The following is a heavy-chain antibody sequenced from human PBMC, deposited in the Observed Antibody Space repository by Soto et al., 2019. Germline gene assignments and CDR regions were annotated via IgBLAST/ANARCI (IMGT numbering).Heavy chain of an antibody. D-gene: IGHD3-10*01. V-gene: IGHV4-34*01. CDR2: INHSGST. CDR1: GGSFSGYY. Sequence: SETLSLTCAVYGGSFSGYYWSWIRQPPGKGLEWIGEINHSGSTNHNPSLKSRVTISGDTSKNQFSLKLSSVTAADTAVYYCARLTSGSDYWGPGTLVTVSS. CDR3: ARLTSGSDY. J-gene: IGHJ4*02.